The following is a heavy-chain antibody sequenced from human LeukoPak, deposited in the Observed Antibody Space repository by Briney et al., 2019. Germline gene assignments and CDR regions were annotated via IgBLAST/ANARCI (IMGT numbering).Heavy chain of an antibody. CDR2: INHSGST. Sequence: SETLSLTCAVYGGSFSGYYWSWIRQPPGKGLEWIGEINHSGSTNYNPSLKSRVTISVVTSKDQFSLKLSSVTAADTAVYYCAGGITMIVVVTDRDAFDIWGQGTMVTVSS. CDR1: GGSFSGYY. D-gene: IGHD3-22*01. CDR3: AGGITMIVVVTDRDAFDI. J-gene: IGHJ3*02. V-gene: IGHV4-34*01.